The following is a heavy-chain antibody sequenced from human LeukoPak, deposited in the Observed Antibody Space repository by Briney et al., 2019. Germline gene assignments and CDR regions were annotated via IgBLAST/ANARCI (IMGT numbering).Heavy chain of an antibody. CDR3: ARGLSVAAGTGGSGDY. Sequence: ASVKVSCKASGYTFTGYYMHWVRQAPGQGLEWMGWINPNSGGTNYAQKFQGRVTMTRDTSISTAYMELSRLRSDDTAVYYCARGLSVAAGTGGSGDYWGQGTLVTVSS. D-gene: IGHD6-13*01. V-gene: IGHV1-2*02. CDR1: GYTFTGYY. J-gene: IGHJ4*02. CDR2: INPNSGGT.